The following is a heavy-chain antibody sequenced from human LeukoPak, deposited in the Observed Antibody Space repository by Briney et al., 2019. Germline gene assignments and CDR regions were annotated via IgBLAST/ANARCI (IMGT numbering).Heavy chain of an antibody. V-gene: IGHV3-23*01. D-gene: IGHD1-26*01. CDR2: ISGSGGST. CDR1: GFTFSSFW. J-gene: IGHJ4*02. Sequence: GGSLRLSCAASGFTFSSFWMSWVRQAPGKGLEWVSAISGSGGSTYYADSVKGRFTISRDNSKNTLYLQMNSLRAEDTAVYYCAKDRGSYRNYPFDYWGQGTLVTVSS. CDR3: AKDRGSYRNYPFDY.